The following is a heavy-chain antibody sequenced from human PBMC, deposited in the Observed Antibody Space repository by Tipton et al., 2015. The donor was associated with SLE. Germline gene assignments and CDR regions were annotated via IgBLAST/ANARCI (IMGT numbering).Heavy chain of an antibody. V-gene: IGHV4-34*01. J-gene: IGHJ3*02. CDR3: ARDSPIGDHAFDI. D-gene: IGHD3-16*01. CDR1: GGSFSGYS. CDR2: INHSGST. Sequence: TLSLTCAVYGGSFSGYSWSWIRQPPGKGLEWIGEINHSGSTNYNPSLKSRVTMSIDTSKNQFSLKLSSVTAADTALYYCARDSPIGDHAFDIWGQGTRVTVSS.